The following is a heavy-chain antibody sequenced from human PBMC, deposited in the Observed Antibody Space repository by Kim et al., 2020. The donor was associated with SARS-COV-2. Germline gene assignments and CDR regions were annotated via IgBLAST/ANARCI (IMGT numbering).Heavy chain of an antibody. J-gene: IGHJ6*02. CDR2: ISAYNGNT. Sequence: ASVKVSCKASGYTFTSYGISWVRQAPGQGLEWMGWISAYNGNTNYAQKLQGRVTMTTDTSTSTAYMELRSLRSDDTAVYYCARDLLRKDYGGHYYCYYGMDVWGQGTTVTVSS. CDR3: ARDLLRKDYGGHYYCYYGMDV. CDR1: GYTFTSYG. V-gene: IGHV1-18*01. D-gene: IGHD4-17*01.